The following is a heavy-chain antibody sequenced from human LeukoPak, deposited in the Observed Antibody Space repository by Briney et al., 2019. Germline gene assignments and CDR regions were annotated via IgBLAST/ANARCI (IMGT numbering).Heavy chain of an antibody. J-gene: IGHJ6*02. Sequence: GGSLRLSCAASGFTFVSYEMNWVRQAPGKGLEWVSYISSGGNTIYYADSVKGRFTISRDNAKNSLYLQMNSLRTEDTALYYCAKGFPTVTTGYYGMDVWGQGTTVTVSS. CDR3: AKGFPTVTTGYYGMDV. V-gene: IGHV3-48*03. CDR2: ISSGGNTI. CDR1: GFTFVSYE. D-gene: IGHD4-17*01.